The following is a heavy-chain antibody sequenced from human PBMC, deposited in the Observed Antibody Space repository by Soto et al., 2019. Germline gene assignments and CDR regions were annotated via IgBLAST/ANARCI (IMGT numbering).Heavy chain of an antibody. V-gene: IGHV5-51*01. CDR2: IYPGDSDT. CDR1: GKTFTGFW. D-gene: IGHD3-22*01. Sequence: VDSLKISCKISGKTFTGFWVVWVRQMPGRGLEWMGNIYPGDSDTRYTPPFQGQVTISADKSTNTAYLQWHSLQASDTALYYCAKQDDRGALEIWGQGTKVTVSS. CDR3: AKQDDRGALEI. J-gene: IGHJ3*02.